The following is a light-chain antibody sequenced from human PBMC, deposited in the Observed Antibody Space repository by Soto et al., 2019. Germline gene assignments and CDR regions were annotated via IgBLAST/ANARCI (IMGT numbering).Light chain of an antibody. Sequence: IWLSQSPGTLSFSPGERATLSCRSSQSVSSSYLAWYQQKPGQAPRLLIYDASNRATGIPARFSGSGSGTDFTLTISSLEPEDFAVYYCQQRSNWPLTFGGGTKVDIK. V-gene: IGKV3D-20*02. CDR1: QSVSSSY. J-gene: IGKJ4*01. CDR2: DAS. CDR3: QQRSNWPLT.